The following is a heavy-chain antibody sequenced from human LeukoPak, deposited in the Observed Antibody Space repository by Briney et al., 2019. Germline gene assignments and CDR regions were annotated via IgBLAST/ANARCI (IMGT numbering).Heavy chain of an antibody. CDR3: ARLTGVPVTARYNWFDP. J-gene: IGHJ5*02. CDR1: DDSIDRSNSY. V-gene: IGHV4-39*01. Sequence: PSETLSLTCTVSDDSIDRSNSYWGWIRQSPEKGLEWIGSIYFSGSTFSNPSLKSRVTMSVDPAQNQFSLTLTSVIAADTALYFCARLTGVPVTARYNWFDPWGQGILVIVSS. CDR2: IYFSGST. D-gene: IGHD2-21*02.